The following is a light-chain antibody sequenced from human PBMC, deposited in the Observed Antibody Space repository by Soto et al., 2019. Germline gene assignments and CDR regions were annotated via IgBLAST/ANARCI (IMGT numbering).Light chain of an antibody. CDR2: ATS. Sequence: DIQMTQSPSSLSASVGDRVTITCRASQSIRYYLNWYQQKPGKAPRLLIYATSNLQSGVTSRISGSGSGTEFTLTISSLQPEDFATYFCQQSYSAQYTFGQGTKLEIK. CDR3: QQSYSAQYT. J-gene: IGKJ2*01. V-gene: IGKV1-39*01. CDR1: QSIRYY.